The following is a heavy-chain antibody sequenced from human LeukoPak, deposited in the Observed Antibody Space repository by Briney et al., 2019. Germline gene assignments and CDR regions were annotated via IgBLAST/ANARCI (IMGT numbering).Heavy chain of an antibody. Sequence: GGSLRLSCAASGFIFSSYSMNWVRQAPGKGLEWVSSISSSSTYIYYADSVKGRFTISRDNAKNSLYLQMNSLRAEDTAVYYCARDRYSWSYSYFDYWGQGALVTVSS. J-gene: IGHJ4*02. V-gene: IGHV3-21*01. CDR2: ISSSSTYI. CDR3: ARDRYSWSYSYFDY. D-gene: IGHD1-26*01. CDR1: GFIFSSYS.